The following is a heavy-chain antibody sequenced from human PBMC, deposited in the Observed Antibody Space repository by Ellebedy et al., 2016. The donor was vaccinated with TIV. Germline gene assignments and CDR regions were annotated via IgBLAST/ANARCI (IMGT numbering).Heavy chain of an antibody. D-gene: IGHD3-22*01. V-gene: IGHV3-23*01. CDR3: AKDPALVYDTSYYYLDF. Sequence: PWGSLRLSCAASGFTFSNYALTWVLQAPGKGLEWVSSISGSGAATYYADSVKGRFTVSRDNSKNTLYLQMESLRAEDTAVYYCAKDPALVYDTSYYYLDFWGQGTLVSVSS. J-gene: IGHJ4*02. CDR1: GFTFSNYA. CDR2: ISGSGAAT.